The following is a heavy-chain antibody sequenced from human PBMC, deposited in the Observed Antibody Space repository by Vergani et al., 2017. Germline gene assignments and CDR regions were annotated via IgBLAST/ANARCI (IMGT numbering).Heavy chain of an antibody. CDR1: GFAFDTYG. D-gene: IGHD3-16*01. Sequence: QVQLVESGGGVVQLGGSLRLSCVAPGFAFDTYGMHGVGQAPGKELEWVAVIRFDGSNKIYSDSVKGPFSIDRDNYKKTHSLQMSGLTGGATAMYYCARAVSTTMGDPPGYWGQGTLVTVSS. CDR2: IRFDGSNK. V-gene: IGHV3-30*02. J-gene: IGHJ4*02. CDR3: ARAVSTTMGDPPGY.